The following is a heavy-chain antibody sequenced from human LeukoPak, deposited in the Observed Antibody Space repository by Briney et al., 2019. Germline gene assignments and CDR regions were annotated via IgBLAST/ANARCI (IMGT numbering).Heavy chain of an antibody. CDR1: GFTFSSYW. D-gene: IGHD6-19*01. CDR3: AREEQWLVAFDY. V-gene: IGHV3-23*01. J-gene: IGHJ4*02. Sequence: GGSLRLSCAASGFTFSSYWMNWARQAPGKGLEWVSAISGSGGSTYYADSVKGRFTISRDNSKNTLYLQMNSLRAEDTAVYYCAREEQWLVAFDYWGQGTLVTVSS. CDR2: ISGSGGST.